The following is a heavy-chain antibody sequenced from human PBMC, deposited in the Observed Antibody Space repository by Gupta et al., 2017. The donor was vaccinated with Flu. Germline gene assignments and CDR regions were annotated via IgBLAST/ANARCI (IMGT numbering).Heavy chain of an antibody. CDR1: GFTFSSYA. CDR3: AREGGGIAAVPISYGMDV. D-gene: IGHD6-13*01. J-gene: IGHJ6*02. Sequence: EVQLLESGGGLVQPGGSLRLSCAASGFTFSSYAMSWVRQAPGKGLECVSVIGGSVGSTYYAASVKGRFTISRDNSKNTLYLQMNSLRAEDTAVYYCAREGGGIAAVPISYGMDVWGQGTTVTVSS. V-gene: IGHV3-23*01. CDR2: IGGSVGST.